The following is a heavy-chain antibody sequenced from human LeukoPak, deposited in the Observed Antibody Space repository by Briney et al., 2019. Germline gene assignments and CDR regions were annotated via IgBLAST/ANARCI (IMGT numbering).Heavy chain of an antibody. V-gene: IGHV3-7*01. J-gene: IGHJ6*02. CDR3: ARVISYYGMDV. CDR2: IKQDGSEK. Sequence: GGSLRLSCAASGFTFSSYSMNWVRQAPGKGLEWVANIKQDGSEKYYVDSVKGRFTISRDNAKNSLYLQMNSLRAEDTAVYYCARVISYYGMDVWGQGTTVTVSS. CDR1: GFTFSSYS.